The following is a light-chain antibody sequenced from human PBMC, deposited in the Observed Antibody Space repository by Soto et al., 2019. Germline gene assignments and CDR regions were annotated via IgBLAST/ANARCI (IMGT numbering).Light chain of an antibody. CDR1: QTAGVA. J-gene: IGKJ1*01. CDR3: QQYLSYSRS. V-gene: IGKV1-5*03. CDR2: RAS. Sequence: DIQMNHSRSTLSASVGDGVTITCRASQTAGVALAWYQQKPGKAPRLLIYRASTLGDGVPSRFSGRGSETEFTLTISGLQPEDFATYHCQQYLSYSRSFGQGTKV.